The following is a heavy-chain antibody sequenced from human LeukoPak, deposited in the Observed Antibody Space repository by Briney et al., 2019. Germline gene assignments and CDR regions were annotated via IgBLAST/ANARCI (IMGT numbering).Heavy chain of an antibody. CDR2: ISGSGGST. CDR3: AKLHYGSGSSYSDY. D-gene: IGHD3-10*01. J-gene: IGHJ4*02. Sequence: GGSLRLSCAASGFTFSSCAMNWVRQAPGKGLEWVSAISGSGGSTYYADSVKGRFTISRDNSKNTLYLQMNSLRAEDTAVYYCAKLHYGSGSSYSDYWGQGTLVTVSS. V-gene: IGHV3-23*01. CDR1: GFTFSSCA.